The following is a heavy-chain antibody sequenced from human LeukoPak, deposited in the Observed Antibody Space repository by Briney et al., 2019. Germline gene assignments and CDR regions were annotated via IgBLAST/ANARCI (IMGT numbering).Heavy chain of an antibody. CDR2: ISDSGGNT. J-gene: IGHJ5*02. D-gene: IGHD2-15*01. V-gene: IGHV3-23*01. CDR3: AKDGFRGDCIGGSCYPFDP. Sequence: GGSLRLSCAASGFTFSSYAMSWVRQAPGKGLEWVSTISDSGGNTHYADSVKGRFTISRDNSKDTLYLQMNSLRAEDMALYYCAKDGFRGDCIGGSCYPFDPWGQGTLVTVPS. CDR1: GFTFSSYA.